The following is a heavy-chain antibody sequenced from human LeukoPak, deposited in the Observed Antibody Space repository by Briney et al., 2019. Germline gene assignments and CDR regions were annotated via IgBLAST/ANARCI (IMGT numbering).Heavy chain of an antibody. Sequence: SVKVSCKASGGTFSSYAISWVRQAPGQGLEWMGGIIPIFGTANYAQKFQGRVTITADESTSTAYMELSSLRSEDTAVYYCATVLRYFDWLPIDYWGQGTLVTASS. CDR1: GGTFSSYA. CDR3: ATVLRYFDWLPIDY. J-gene: IGHJ4*02. V-gene: IGHV1-69*01. D-gene: IGHD3-9*01. CDR2: IIPIFGTA.